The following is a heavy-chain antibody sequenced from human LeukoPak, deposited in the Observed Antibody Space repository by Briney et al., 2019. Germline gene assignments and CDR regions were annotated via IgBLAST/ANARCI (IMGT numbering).Heavy chain of an antibody. CDR3: VKGGSYYGYFDY. CDR1: GFTFDDFG. V-gene: IGHV3-43D*04. CDR2: ITWDGGRT. Sequence: GGFLRLSCAASGFTFDDFGMHWVRQAPGKGLEWVSLITWDGGRTYYADSVKGRFTISRDNSKNSLYLHMNSLRPEDTALYYCVKGGSYYGYFDYWGQGTLVTVSS. J-gene: IGHJ4*02. D-gene: IGHD1-26*01.